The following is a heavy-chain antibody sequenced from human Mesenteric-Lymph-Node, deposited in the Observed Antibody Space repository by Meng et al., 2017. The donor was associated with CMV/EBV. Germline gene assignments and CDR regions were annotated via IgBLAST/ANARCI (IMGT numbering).Heavy chain of an antibody. D-gene: IGHD3-3*01. CDR3: ARVFGDFWSGYYRIDY. CDR2: IYYSGST. J-gene: IGHJ4*02. V-gene: IGHV4-59*01. CDR1: GGSISSSY. Sequence: GSLRLSCTVSGGSISSSYWSWIRQPPGKGLEWIGYIYYSGSTNYNPSLKSRVTISVDTSKNQFSLKLSSVTAADTAVYYCARVFGDFWSGYYRIDYWGLGTLVTVSS.